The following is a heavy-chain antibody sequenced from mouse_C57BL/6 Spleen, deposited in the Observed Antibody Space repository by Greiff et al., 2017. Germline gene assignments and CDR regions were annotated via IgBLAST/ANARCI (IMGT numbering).Heavy chain of an antibody. J-gene: IGHJ3*01. CDR1: GFSLSTSGMG. V-gene: IGHV8-12*01. Sequence: QVTLKESGPGILQSSQTLSLTCSFSGFSLSTSGMGVSWIRQPSGKGLEWLAHIYWDDDKRYNPSLKSRLTISKDTSRNQVFLKITSVDTADTATYYCARIEGDGSSYPFAYWGQGTLVTVSA. CDR3: ARIEGDGSSYPFAY. CDR2: IYWDDDK. D-gene: IGHD1-1*01.